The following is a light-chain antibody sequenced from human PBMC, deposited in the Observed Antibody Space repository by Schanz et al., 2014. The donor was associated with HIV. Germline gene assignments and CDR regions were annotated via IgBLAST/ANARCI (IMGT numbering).Light chain of an antibody. J-gene: IGLJ3*02. V-gene: IGLV2-14*01. CDR2: DVS. CDR1: SSDVGGYNY. CDR3: SSYTTSGTLV. Sequence: QSVLTQPASVSGSPGQSITISCTGTSSDVGGYNYVSWYQQHPGKAPKLLIYDVSNRPSGVSYRFSGSKSGNTASLAISGLQAEDEADYYCSSYTTSGTLVFGGGTKLTVL.